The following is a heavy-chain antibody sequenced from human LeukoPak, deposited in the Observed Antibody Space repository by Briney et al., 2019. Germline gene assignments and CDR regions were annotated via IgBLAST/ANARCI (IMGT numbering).Heavy chain of an antibody. Sequence: PGGSLRLSCAASGLTFSSYAMSWVRRAPGKGLEWVSAISGSGGTTYYADSVKGRFTISRDNSKNTLYLQMNSLRAEDTAVYYCAKCPTRIQLDAFDIWGQGTMVTVSS. J-gene: IGHJ3*02. CDR2: ISGSGGTT. V-gene: IGHV3-23*01. D-gene: IGHD5-18*01. CDR1: GLTFSSYA. CDR3: AKCPTRIQLDAFDI.